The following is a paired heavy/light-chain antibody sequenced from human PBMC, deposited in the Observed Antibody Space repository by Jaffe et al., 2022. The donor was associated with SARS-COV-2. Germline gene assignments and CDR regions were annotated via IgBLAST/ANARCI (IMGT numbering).Light chain of an antibody. CDR2: ESN. Sequence: QSVLTQPPSVSATPGQKVTISCSGSSSNIGKYYVAWYQQLPGTAPKLLIYESNKRPSGIPDRFSGSKSGTSATLGITGLQTGDEADYYCGTWDSSLSGYVFGTGTEVTVL. J-gene: IGLJ1*01. CDR1: SSNIGKYY. V-gene: IGLV1-51*02. CDR3: GTWDSSLSGYV.
Heavy chain of an antibody. V-gene: IGHV3-48*01. Sequence: VQLVESGGGLEQTGGSLRLSCAASGFAFSTYSMNWVRQAPGRGLEWVSYISSSSTTIYYADAVKGRFTVSRDNAKNSLYLQMNGLRAEDTAVYYCARDAVGWYYYMDVWGKGTTVTVSS. CDR3: ARDAVGWYYYMDV. CDR2: ISSSSTTI. D-gene: IGHD3-10*01. CDR1: GFAFSTYS. J-gene: IGHJ6*03.